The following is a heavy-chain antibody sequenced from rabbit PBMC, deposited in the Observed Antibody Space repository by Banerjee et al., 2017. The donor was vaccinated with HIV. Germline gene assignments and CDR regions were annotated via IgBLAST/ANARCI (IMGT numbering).Heavy chain of an antibody. J-gene: IGHJ3*01. D-gene: IGHD6-1*01. CDR3: ARDYINVYFPTRLDL. V-gene: IGHV1S7*01. CDR2: IYAGKGTT. CDR1: GFDFSTYY. Sequence: QLKETGGGLVQPGGSLTLSCKASGFDFSTYYMTWVRQAPGKGREWIGIIYAGKGTTDDASWGNGRFTISSDNAQNTVYLQMNSLTAADTAPYFCARDYINVYFPTRLDLWGPGTLVPFS.